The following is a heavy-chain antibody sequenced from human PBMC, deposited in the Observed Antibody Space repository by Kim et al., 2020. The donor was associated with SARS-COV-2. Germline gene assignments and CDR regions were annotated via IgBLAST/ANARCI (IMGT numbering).Heavy chain of an antibody. CDR2: T. J-gene: IGHJ6*02. V-gene: IGHV3-23*01. CDR3: AKEGYYYGMDV. Sequence: TYYADSVKGRFTNSRDNSKNTLNLQMNSLRAEDTAVYYCAKEGYYYGMDVWGQGTTVTVSS.